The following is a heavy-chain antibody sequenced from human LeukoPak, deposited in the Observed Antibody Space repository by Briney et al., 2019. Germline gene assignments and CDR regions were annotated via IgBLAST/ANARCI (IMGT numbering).Heavy chain of an antibody. J-gene: IGHJ4*02. V-gene: IGHV3-9*01. CDR2: ISWNSGSI. D-gene: IGHD3-9*01. CDR1: GFTFDDYA. CDR3: AKDLNYHILTGYSPFDY. Sequence: GGSLRLSCAASGFTFDDYAVHWVRQAPGKGLEWVSGISWNSGSIGYADSVKGRFTISRGNAKNSLYLQMNSLRAEDTALYYCAKDLNYHILTGYSPFDYWGQGTLVTVSS.